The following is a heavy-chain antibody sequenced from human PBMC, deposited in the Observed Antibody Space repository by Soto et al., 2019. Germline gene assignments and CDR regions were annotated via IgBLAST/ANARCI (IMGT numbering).Heavy chain of an antibody. CDR3: ARARGYNAFDY. J-gene: IGHJ4*02. Sequence: EVQLVESGGGLVKPGGSLSLSCAASGFTFSSYSMNWVRQAPGKGLEWVSSISSSSSYIYYADSVKGRFTISRDNAKNSLYLQMNSLRAEDTAVYYCARARGYNAFDYWGQGTLVTVSS. D-gene: IGHD5-12*01. CDR2: ISSSSSYI. CDR1: GFTFSSYS. V-gene: IGHV3-21*01.